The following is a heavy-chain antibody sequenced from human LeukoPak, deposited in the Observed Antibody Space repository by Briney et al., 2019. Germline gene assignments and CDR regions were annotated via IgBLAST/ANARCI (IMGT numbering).Heavy chain of an antibody. V-gene: IGHV4-34*01. Sequence: SETLSLTCAVYGGSFSGYYWSWIRQPPGKGLEWIGEINHSGSTNYNPSLKSRVTISVDTSKNQFSLKLSSVTAADTAVYYCARGGANYDILTGYYIWYFDYWGQGTLVTVSS. CDR1: GGSFSGYY. CDR2: INHSGST. J-gene: IGHJ4*02. CDR3: ARGGANYDILTGYYIWYFDY. D-gene: IGHD3-9*01.